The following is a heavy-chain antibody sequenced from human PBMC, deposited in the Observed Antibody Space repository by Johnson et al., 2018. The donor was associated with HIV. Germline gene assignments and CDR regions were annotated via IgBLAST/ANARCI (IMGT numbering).Heavy chain of an antibody. CDR3: ARHYYDRSGYRDASEI. V-gene: IGHV3-74*01. CDR2: INGDGSST. Sequence: VQLVESGGGLFQPGGSLRLSCAASGFTFSSYWMDWVRQAPGKGLVWVSRINGDGSSTTYADSVKGRFTTSRDNAKNTLYLQMNSLRAEDTAVYYCARHYYDRSGYRDASEIWGQGTMVTVS. CDR1: GFTFSSYW. J-gene: IGHJ3*02. D-gene: IGHD3-22*01.